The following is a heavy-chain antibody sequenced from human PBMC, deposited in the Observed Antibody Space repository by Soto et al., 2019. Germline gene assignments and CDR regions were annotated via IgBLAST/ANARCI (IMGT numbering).Heavy chain of an antibody. CDR3: ASGNWFDP. CDR1: GYTFTSYG. V-gene: IGHV1-18*01. CDR2: ISAYNGNT. J-gene: IGHJ5*02. Sequence: ASVKVSCKASGYTFTSYGISWVRQAPGQGLEWMGWISAYNGNTNYAQKLQGRVTITADKSTSTAYMELSSLRSEDTAVYYCASGNWFDPWGQGTLVTVSS.